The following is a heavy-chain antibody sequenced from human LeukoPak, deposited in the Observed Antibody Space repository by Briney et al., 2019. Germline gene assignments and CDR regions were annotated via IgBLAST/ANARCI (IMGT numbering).Heavy chain of an antibody. D-gene: IGHD3-22*01. Sequence: SETLSLTCTVSGGSISSYYWSWIRQPPGKGLEWIGYIYYSGSTNYNPSLKSRVTISVDTSKNQFSLKLSSVTAADTAVYYCARRTDYYDSSGYYGAFDYWGQGTLVTVSS. J-gene: IGHJ4*02. CDR2: IYYSGST. CDR1: GGSISSYY. V-gene: IGHV4-59*08. CDR3: ARRTDYYDSSGYYGAFDY.